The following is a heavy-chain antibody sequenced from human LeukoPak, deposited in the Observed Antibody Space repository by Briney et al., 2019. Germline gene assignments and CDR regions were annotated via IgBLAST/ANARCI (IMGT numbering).Heavy chain of an antibody. CDR1: GFTFSSYA. J-gene: IGHJ4*02. D-gene: IGHD1-1*01. V-gene: IGHV3-30-3*01. CDR3: ARWIGTGTTVGGPVYY. CDR2: ISYDGSNK. Sequence: GGSLRLSCAASGFTFSSYAMHWVRQAPGKGLEWVAVISYDGSNKYHADSVKGRFTTSRDNSKNTLYLQMNSLRAEDTAVYYCARWIGTGTTVGGPVYYWGQGTLVTVSS.